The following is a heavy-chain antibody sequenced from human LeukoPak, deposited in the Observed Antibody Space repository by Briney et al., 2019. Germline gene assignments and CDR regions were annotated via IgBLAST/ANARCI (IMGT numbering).Heavy chain of an antibody. Sequence: SETLSLTRTVSGGSICSYYGSWIRQPPGKGLEGIGYIYTSGSTYYNPSLNSRVTMSVDTSKNQFSLKLSSVTAADTAVYYCAVDRHYSSSTSCTYALLGDYYYYMDVWGKGTTVTVSS. J-gene: IGHJ6*03. D-gene: IGHD2-2*01. CDR3: AVDRHYSSSTSCTYALLGDYYYYMDV. CDR1: GGSICSYY. CDR2: IYTSGST. V-gene: IGHV4-4*09.